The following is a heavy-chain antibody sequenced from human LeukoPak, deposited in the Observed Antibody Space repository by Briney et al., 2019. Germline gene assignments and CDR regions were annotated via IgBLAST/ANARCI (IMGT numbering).Heavy chain of an antibody. CDR1: GVTFSSYS. CDR3: AKGWFGDEPTLDY. D-gene: IGHD3-10*01. V-gene: IGHV3-48*04. J-gene: IGHJ4*02. CDR2: ISSSSSTI. Sequence: GGSLRLSCAASGVTFSSYSMNWVRQAPGKGLEWVSYISSSSSTIYYADSVKGRFTISRDNAKNTLYLQMNSLRAEDTAVYYCAKGWFGDEPTLDYWGQGTLVTVSS.